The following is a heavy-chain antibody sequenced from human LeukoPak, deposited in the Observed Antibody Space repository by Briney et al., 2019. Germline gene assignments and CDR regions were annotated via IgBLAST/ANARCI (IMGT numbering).Heavy chain of an antibody. CDR2: IYYSGST. J-gene: IGHJ4*02. D-gene: IGHD6-6*01. CDR3: ASFEYSSSYYFDY. V-gene: IGHV4-59*01. CDR1: GGSISSYY. Sequence: PSETLSLTCTVSGGSISSYYWSWIRQPPGKGLEGIGYIYYSGSTNYNPSLKSRVTISVDTSKNQFSLKLSSVTAADMAVYYCASFEYSSSYYFDYWGQGTLVTVSS.